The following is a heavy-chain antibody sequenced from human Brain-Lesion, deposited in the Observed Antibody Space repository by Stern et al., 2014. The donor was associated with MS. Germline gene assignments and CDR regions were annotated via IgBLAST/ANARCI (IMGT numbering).Heavy chain of an antibody. CDR3: ARFPASRPHVFDS. CDR2: SDHSGST. CDR1: GGSISSSNW. V-gene: IGHV4-4*02. J-gene: IGHJ4*02. Sequence: QVQLVESGPGLVKPSGTLSLTCAVSGGSISSSNWWSWVRQSPGKGLEWIGESDHSGSTIYNPSLKSRVPVSVEKSKNRFPLNRRSVTAADTAVYFCARFPASRPHVFDSWGQGTLVTVSS. D-gene: IGHD6-13*01.